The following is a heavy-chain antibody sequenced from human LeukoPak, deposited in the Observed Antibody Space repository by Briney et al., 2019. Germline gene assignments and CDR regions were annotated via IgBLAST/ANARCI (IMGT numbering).Heavy chain of an antibody. D-gene: IGHD2-2*01. Sequence: ASVKVSCKASGYTFTGYYMHWVRQAPGQGLEWMGWINPNSGGTNYAQKFQGRVTMTRDTSTSTAYMELSRLRSDDTAVYYCARDAKFVVVPVAIGADFDIWGQGTMVTVSS. J-gene: IGHJ3*02. CDR2: INPNSGGT. CDR3: ARDAKFVVVPVAIGADFDI. CDR1: GYTFTGYY. V-gene: IGHV1-2*02.